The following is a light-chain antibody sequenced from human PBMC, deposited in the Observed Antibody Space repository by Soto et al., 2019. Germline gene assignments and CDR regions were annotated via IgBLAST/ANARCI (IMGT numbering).Light chain of an antibody. J-gene: IGKJ3*01. CDR2: AAS. V-gene: IGKV1-6*01. CDR1: QGIRND. CDR3: LQKYFYPFT. Sequence: AIQMTPSPSSLSASVGDSITITCRASQGIRNDLDWFQQKPGKAPKLLIYAASNLQSGVPARFSGSGSGTDFTLTISSLQPEDFATYYCLQKYFYPFTFGPGTKVDIK.